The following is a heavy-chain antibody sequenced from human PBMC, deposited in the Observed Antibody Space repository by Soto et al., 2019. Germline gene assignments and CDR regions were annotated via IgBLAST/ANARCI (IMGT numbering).Heavy chain of an antibody. J-gene: IGHJ3*02. CDR3: ASDHGEIDAFDI. Sequence: SVKVSCKASGGTFSSYGITWVRQAPGQVLEWMGVIIPIFGTTNYAQKFQGRVTITADKATNTAYMELSSLRSDDTGVYYCASDHGEIDAFDIWGQGTLVTVSS. CDR2: IIPIFGTT. V-gene: IGHV1-69*06. D-gene: IGHD4-17*01. CDR1: GGTFSSYG.